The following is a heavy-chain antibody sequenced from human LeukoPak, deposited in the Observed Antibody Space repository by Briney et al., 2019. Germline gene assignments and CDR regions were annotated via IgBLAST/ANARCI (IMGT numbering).Heavy chain of an antibody. CDR1: GFTFSSYE. D-gene: IGHD1-26*01. CDR2: ISSSGSTI. CDR3: ARVIVGAPNKALDI. J-gene: IGHJ3*02. Sequence: GGSLRLSCAASGFTFSSYEMNWVRQAPGKGLEWVSYISSSGSTIYYADSVKGRFTISRDSAKSSLYLQMNSLRAEDTAVYYCARVIVGAPNKALDIWGQGTMVTVSS. V-gene: IGHV3-48*03.